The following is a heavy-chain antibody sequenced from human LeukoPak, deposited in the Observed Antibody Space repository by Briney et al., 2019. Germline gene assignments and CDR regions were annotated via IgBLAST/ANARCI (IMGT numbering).Heavy chain of an antibody. CDR1: GFTFSSYG. Sequence: PGGSLRLSCAASGFTFSSYGMHWVRQAPGKGLEWVAVICYDGSNKYYADSVKGRFTISRDNSKNTLYLQMNSLRAEDTAVYYCARDPNYNYDSSGYPSGDYWGQGTLVTVSS. J-gene: IGHJ4*02. CDR2: ICYDGSNK. D-gene: IGHD3-22*01. V-gene: IGHV3-33*08. CDR3: ARDPNYNYDSSGYPSGDY.